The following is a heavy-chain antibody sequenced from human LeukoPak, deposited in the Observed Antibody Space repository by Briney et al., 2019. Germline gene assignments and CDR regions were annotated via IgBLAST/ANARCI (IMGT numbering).Heavy chain of an antibody. V-gene: IGHV3-23*01. D-gene: IGHD2/OR15-2a*01. Sequence: GGSLRLSFAASGFTFSSYAMSWVRQAPGKGLEWVSAISGSGGSTYYADSVKGRFTISRDNSKNTLYLQMNSLRAEDTAVYYCAKSPGSRISMAPYWGQGTLVTVSS. CDR2: ISGSGGST. J-gene: IGHJ4*02. CDR3: AKSPGSRISMAPY. CDR1: GFTFSSYA.